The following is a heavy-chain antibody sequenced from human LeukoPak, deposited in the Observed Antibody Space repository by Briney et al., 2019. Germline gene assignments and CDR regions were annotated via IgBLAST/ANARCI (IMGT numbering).Heavy chain of an antibody. D-gene: IGHD1-26*01. CDR3: ARHRLRGSSDFAY. CDR1: NGSVSPYY. Sequence: SETLSLSCTVSNGSVSPYYWSWIRQAPGKGLEWIGYIFHAYGGSINYNPSLRSRISMSVDPSKNQHFLKLTSVTAADTAVYYCARHRLRGSSDFAYWGQGTLVTVSS. CDR2: IFHAYGGSI. J-gene: IGHJ4*02. V-gene: IGHV4-59*08.